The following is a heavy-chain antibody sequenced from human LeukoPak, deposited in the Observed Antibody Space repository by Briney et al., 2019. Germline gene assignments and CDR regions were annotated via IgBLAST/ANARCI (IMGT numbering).Heavy chain of an antibody. D-gene: IGHD1-26*01. CDR3: ASLDRGSYYSFDY. CDR2: ISSSSSYI. Sequence: PGGSLRLSCAASGFTFSSYSMNWVRQAPGKGLEWVSSISSSSSYIYYADSVKGRFTISRDNAKNSLSLQMNSLRAEDTAVYYCASLDRGSYYSFDYWGQGTLVTVSS. CDR1: GFTFSSYS. J-gene: IGHJ4*02. V-gene: IGHV3-21*01.